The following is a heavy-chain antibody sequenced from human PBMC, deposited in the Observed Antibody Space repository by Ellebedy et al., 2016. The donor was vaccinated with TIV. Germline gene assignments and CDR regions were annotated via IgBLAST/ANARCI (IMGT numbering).Heavy chain of an antibody. D-gene: IGHD1-26*01. CDR2: ITNSSTST. CDR1: GLAFKNYA. J-gene: IGHJ3*02. CDR3: ASDPWGVGPAFDI. Sequence: GESLKISCEASGLAFKNYAMSWVRQAPGKGLEWISAITNSSTSTYYADSVKGRFTISRDTSKNTLYLQVDSLRAEDPAIYYCASDPWGVGPAFDIWGQGTMVTVSS. V-gene: IGHV3-23*01.